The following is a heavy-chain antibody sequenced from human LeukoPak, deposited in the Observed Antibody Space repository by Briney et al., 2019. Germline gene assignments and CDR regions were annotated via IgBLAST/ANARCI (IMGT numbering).Heavy chain of an antibody. V-gene: IGHV3-30*02. CDR1: GFTFSSYG. CDR2: IRYDGSNK. Sequence: TGGSLRLSCAASGFTFSSYGMHWVRQAPGKGLEWVAFIRYDGSNKYYADSVKGRFTISSDNAKNTLYLQMNSLRAEDTAVYYCARDGSATTPLDHWGQGTLVTVSS. J-gene: IGHJ4*02. D-gene: IGHD2-15*01. CDR3: ARDGSATTPLDH.